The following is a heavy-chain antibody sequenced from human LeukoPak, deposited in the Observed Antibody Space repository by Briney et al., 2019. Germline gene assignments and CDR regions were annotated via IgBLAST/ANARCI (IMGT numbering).Heavy chain of an antibody. CDR3: ARDLGIWNYYDSSGYSDAFDI. V-gene: IGHV1-18*01. Sequence: ASVKVSCKASGYTFTSYGISWVRQAPGQGLEWMGWISAYNGNTNYAQKLQGRVTMTTDTSTSTAYMELRSLRSDDTAVYYCARDLGIWNYYDSSGYSDAFDIWGQGTMVTVSS. CDR1: GYTFTSYG. CDR2: ISAYNGNT. D-gene: IGHD3-22*01. J-gene: IGHJ3*02.